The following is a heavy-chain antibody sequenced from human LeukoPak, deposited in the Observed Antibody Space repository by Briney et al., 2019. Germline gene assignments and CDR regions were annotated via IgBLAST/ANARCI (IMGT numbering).Heavy chain of an antibody. CDR1: GYTFTGYY. Sequence: ASVKVSCKASGYTFTGYYMHWVRQAPGQGLEWMGWINPNSGGTNYAQKFQGWVTMTRDTSISTAYMELSRLRSDDTAVYYCARVTSPYGGNFGAFDIWGQGTMVTVSS. J-gene: IGHJ3*02. D-gene: IGHD4-23*01. V-gene: IGHV1-2*04. CDR2: INPNSGGT. CDR3: ARVTSPYGGNFGAFDI.